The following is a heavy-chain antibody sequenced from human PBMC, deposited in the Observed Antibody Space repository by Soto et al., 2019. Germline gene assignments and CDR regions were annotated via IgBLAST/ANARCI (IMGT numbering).Heavy chain of an antibody. J-gene: IGHJ4*02. D-gene: IGHD3-22*01. Sequence: LGASLKISCKGSGYSFAGYWITWVRQKPGKGLVWMGRIDPSDSQTYYSPSFRGHVTISVTKSITTVFLQWSSLRASDTAMYYCARQIYDSDTGPNFQYYFDSWGQGTPVTVSS. CDR3: ARQIYDSDTGPNFQYYFDS. CDR2: IDPSDSQT. V-gene: IGHV5-10-1*01. CDR1: GYSFAGYW.